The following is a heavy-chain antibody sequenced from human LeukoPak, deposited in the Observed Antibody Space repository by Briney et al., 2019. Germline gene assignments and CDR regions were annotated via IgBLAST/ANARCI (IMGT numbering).Heavy chain of an antibody. D-gene: IGHD3-10*01. V-gene: IGHV1-8*03. CDR3: AAYGSGSYGWFDP. CDR1: GYTFTSYD. Sequence: ASVTVSFKASGYTFTSYDINWVRQATGQGLEWMGWMNPNSGNTGYAQKFQGRVTITRNTSISTAYMELGSLRSEDTAVYYCAAYGSGSYGWFDPWGQGTLVTVSS. J-gene: IGHJ5*02. CDR2: MNPNSGNT.